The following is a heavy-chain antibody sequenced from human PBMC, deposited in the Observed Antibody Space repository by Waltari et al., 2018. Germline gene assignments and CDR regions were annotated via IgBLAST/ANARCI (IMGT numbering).Heavy chain of an antibody. CDR2: ISSGGKTI. J-gene: IGHJ6*02. CDR3: ARGITLDV. Sequence: NWVRQAAGKGLEWVSFISSGGKTIYYTYSVKGRFTISRDNAKNSLFLQMNSLRDEDTAVYYCARGITLDVWGQGTTVTVSS. V-gene: IGHV3-48*02.